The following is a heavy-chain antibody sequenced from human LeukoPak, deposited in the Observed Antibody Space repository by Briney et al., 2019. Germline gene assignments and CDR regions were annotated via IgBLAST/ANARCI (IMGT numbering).Heavy chain of an antibody. D-gene: IGHD6-13*01. V-gene: IGHV3-23*01. CDR2: ISSSGSPT. CDR3: AIRGGRVAAGTGRFDY. CDR1: GFTFNSYD. Sequence: PGGSLRLSCAASGFTFNSYDMSWVRQAPGKGLEWVSGISSSGSPTYYADAVKGRFSVSRDNSKNTLHLQMNSLRAEDTAVYYCAIRGGRVAAGTGRFDYWGQGTLVTVSS. J-gene: IGHJ4*02.